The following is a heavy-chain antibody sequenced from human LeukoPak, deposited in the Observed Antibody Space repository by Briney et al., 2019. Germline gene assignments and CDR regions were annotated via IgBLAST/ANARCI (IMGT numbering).Heavy chain of an antibody. CDR1: GFTFSDAW. J-gene: IGHJ4*02. CDR3: TTRRQDGC. V-gene: IGHV3-15*01. Sequence: GASLRLSCIASGFTFSDAWKSWVRQAPGKGLEWVGRIKSKIDGGTIDYGAPVKGRFTISRDDSRNTLYLQMNSLKTEDTAVYYCTTRRQDGCWGQGTLVTVS. CDR2: IKSKIDGGTI. D-gene: IGHD6-25*01.